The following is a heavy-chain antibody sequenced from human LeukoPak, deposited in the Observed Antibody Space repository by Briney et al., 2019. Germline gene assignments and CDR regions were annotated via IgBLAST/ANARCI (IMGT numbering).Heavy chain of an antibody. D-gene: IGHD3-10*01. Sequence: PSETLSLTCTVSGGSISSYYWSWIRQPPGKGLEWIGYIYYSGSTNYNPSLKSRVTISVDTSKNQFSLKLSSVTAADTAVYYCARRGNYYGRPFDYWGQGTLVTVSS. J-gene: IGHJ4*02. CDR3: ARRGNYYGRPFDY. CDR2: IYYSGST. V-gene: IGHV4-59*08. CDR1: GGSISSYY.